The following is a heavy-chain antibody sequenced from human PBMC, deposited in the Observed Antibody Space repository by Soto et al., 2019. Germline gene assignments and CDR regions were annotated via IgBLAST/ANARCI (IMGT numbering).Heavy chain of an antibody. V-gene: IGHV4-34*01. D-gene: IGHD3-22*01. J-gene: IGHJ4*02. CDR1: GGSFSGYY. CDR2: INHSGST. Sequence: SETLSLTCAVYGGSFSGYYWSWVRQPPGKGLEWIGEINHSGSTNYNPSLKSRVTISVDTSKNQFSLKLSSVTAADTAVYYCASSTQTSDYYDSMGLDYWGQGTLVTVS. CDR3: ASSTQTSDYYDSMGLDY.